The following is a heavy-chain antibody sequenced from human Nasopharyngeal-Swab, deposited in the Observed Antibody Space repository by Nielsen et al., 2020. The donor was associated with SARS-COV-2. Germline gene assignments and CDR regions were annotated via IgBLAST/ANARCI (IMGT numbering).Heavy chain of an antibody. J-gene: IGHJ6*02. CDR3: ARDREVRGVYYCYYGMDV. D-gene: IGHD3-10*01. Sequence: GESLKISCAASGFTFSSYEMNWVRQAPGKGLEWVSYISSSGSTIYYADSVKGRFTISRDNAKNSLYLQMNSLRAEDTAVYYCARDREVRGVYYCYYGMDVWGQGTTVTVSS. CDR1: GFTFSSYE. V-gene: IGHV3-48*03. CDR2: ISSSGSTI.